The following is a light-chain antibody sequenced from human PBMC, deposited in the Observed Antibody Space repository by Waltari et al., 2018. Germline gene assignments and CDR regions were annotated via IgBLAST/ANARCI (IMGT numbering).Light chain of an antibody. CDR3: QQYTAPPWT. CDR1: QSINRW. V-gene: IGKV1-5*03. Sequence: DIQMTQSPSTLLASVGDRVTITCRARQSINRWLAWYQQKPGNAPKLLVYRTSTFESGVPSRFSGSGSGTEFTLTISSLQPDDFATYYYQQYTAPPWTFGQGTRVEI. J-gene: IGKJ1*01. CDR2: RTS.